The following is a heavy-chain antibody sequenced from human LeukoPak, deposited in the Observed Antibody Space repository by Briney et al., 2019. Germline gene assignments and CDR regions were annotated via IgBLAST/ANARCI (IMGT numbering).Heavy chain of an antibody. J-gene: IGHJ4*02. CDR3: AGSLDYGDYGQIGY. Sequence: KASETLSLTCTVSGGSISSYYWNWIRQPPGKGLEWIGYIYYTGSTNYNSSLKTRVTISVDTSKNQFSLKLSSVTASDTAVYYCAGSLDYGDYGQIGYWGQGTLVTVSS. D-gene: IGHD4-17*01. CDR2: IYYTGST. V-gene: IGHV4-59*08. CDR1: GGSISSYY.